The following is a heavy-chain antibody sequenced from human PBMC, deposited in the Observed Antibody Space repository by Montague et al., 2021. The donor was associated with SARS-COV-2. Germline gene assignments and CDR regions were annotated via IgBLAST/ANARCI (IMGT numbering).Heavy chain of an antibody. V-gene: IGHV4-34*01. CDR1: GGSVSDYY. D-gene: IGHD3-22*01. CDR3: ARGPRITMIVVVITDIWFDP. J-gene: IGHJ5*02. Sequence: SETLSLTCAVYGGSVSDYYWSWIRQPPGKGLEWIGEINHSGSTNYNPSLKSRVTTSVDTSKNQFSLKLTSVTAADTAVYYCARGPRITMIVVVITDIWFDPWGQGTLVTGSS. CDR2: INHSGST.